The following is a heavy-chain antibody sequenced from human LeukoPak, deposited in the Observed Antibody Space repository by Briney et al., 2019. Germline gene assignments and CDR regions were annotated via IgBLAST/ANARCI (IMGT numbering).Heavy chain of an antibody. D-gene: IGHD3-3*01. CDR3: ARHNYDFWSGYPQYFQH. Sequence: GESLKISCNGSKDTFDNYWIGWVRQMPGKGLEWMGIIYPGDSDTRYSPSFQGQVTISADKSISTAYLQWSSLKASDTAMYYCARHNYDFWSGYPQYFQHWGQGTLVTVSS. CDR1: KDTFDNYW. V-gene: IGHV5-51*01. CDR2: IYPGDSDT. J-gene: IGHJ1*01.